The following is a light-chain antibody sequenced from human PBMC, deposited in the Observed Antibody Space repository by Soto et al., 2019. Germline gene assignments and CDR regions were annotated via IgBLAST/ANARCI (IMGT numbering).Light chain of an antibody. Sequence: AIRMTQDPPSLSAYPGDRVTITCRASQGISSYLAWYQQKPGKAPKLLIYAASTLQSGVPSRFSGSGSGTDFTLTISRLEPEDFAVYYCQRYGTSPKTFGQGTKVDIK. CDR3: QRYGTSPKT. J-gene: IGKJ1*01. CDR1: QGISSY. CDR2: AAS. V-gene: IGKV1-8*01.